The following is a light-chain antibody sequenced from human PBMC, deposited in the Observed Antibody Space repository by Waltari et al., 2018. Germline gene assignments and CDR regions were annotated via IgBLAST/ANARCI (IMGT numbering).Light chain of an antibody. CDR1: SSYVGSYNY. CDR2: DFS. CDR3: SSYITTNTLEL. Sequence: QSALTQPASVSGSPGQSITISCTGTSSYVGSYNYVSWYQHHPGKAPKLLIYDFSYRPSGVSNLFSGSKSGNTASLTISGLQAEDEADYYCSSYITTNTLELFGGGTSLTVL. V-gene: IGLV2-14*03. J-gene: IGLJ2*01.